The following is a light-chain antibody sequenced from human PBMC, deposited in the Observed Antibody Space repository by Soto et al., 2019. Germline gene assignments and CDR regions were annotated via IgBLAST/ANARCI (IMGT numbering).Light chain of an antibody. J-gene: IGLJ1*01. Sequence: QCALAQPASVSGSPGQSIAISCTGTSSDVGAYNYVSWYQQHPGKAPKLIVHEVSDRPSGVSDRFSGSKSGNTASLTISGLQAEDEADYYCSSYTGAYTLVFGTGTKVTVL. CDR3: SSYTGAYTLV. CDR2: EVS. V-gene: IGLV2-14*01. CDR1: SSDVGAYNY.